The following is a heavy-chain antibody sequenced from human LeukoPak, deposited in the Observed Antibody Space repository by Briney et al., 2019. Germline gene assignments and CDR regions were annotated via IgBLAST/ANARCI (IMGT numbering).Heavy chain of an antibody. D-gene: IGHD2-15*01. V-gene: IGHV1-8*03. CDR2: MDANSGKA. Sequence: ASVKVSCKASGYTFTSYGISWVRQAAGQGLEWMGYMDANSGKAGYAQKFQGRVTITRNTSINTAYMELSSLRSEDTAVYYCARLLRREDYWGQGTLVTVSS. J-gene: IGHJ4*02. CDR3: ARLLRREDY. CDR1: GYTFTSYG.